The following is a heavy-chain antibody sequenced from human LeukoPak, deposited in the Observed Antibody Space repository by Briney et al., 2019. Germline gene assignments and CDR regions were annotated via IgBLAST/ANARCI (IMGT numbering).Heavy chain of an antibody. D-gene: IGHD3-10*01. J-gene: IGHJ6*03. V-gene: IGHV4-59*12. CDR1: GGSISSYY. CDR2: IYYSGST. Sequence: SETLSLTCTVSGGSISSYYWSWIRQPPGKGLEWIGYIYYSGSTNYNPSLKSRVTISVDTSKNQFSLKLSSVTAADTAVYYCARAMRELPYYYYYYMDVWGKGTTVTISS. CDR3: ARAMRELPYYYYYYMDV.